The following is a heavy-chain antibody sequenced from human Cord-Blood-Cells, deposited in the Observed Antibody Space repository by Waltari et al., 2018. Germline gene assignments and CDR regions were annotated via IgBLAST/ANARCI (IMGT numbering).Heavy chain of an antibody. J-gene: IGHJ4*02. D-gene: IGHD5-12*01. CDR2: ISSSSSYI. CDR3: ARDRDGYNYFDY. Sequence: EVQLVESGGGLVKPGGYLRLSCAASGFTFSSYRMNWVRQAPGKGLEWVSSISSSSSYIYYADSVKGRFTISRDNAKNSLYLQMNSLRAEDTAVYYCARDRDGYNYFDYWGQGTLVTVSS. CDR1: GFTFSSYR. V-gene: IGHV3-21*01.